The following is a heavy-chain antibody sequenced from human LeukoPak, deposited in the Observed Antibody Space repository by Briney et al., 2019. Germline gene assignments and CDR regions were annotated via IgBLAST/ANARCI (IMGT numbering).Heavy chain of an antibody. V-gene: IGHV3-48*03. CDR2: ISSSGSTI. D-gene: IGHD3-3*01. CDR1: GFTFSSYE. J-gene: IGHJ4*02. CDR3: ARDFKGGGDFWSGYYTWYFDY. Sequence: GGSLRLSCAASGFTFSSYEMNWVRQAPGKGLEWVSYISSSGSTIYYADSVKGRFTISRDNAKNSLYQQMNSLRAEDTAVYYCARDFKGGGDFWSGYYTWYFDYWGQGTLVTVSS.